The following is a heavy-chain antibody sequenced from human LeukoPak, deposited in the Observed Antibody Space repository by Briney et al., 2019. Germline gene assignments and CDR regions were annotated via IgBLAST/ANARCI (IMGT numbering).Heavy chain of an antibody. CDR1: GGSFSGYY. Sequence: PSETLSLTCAVYGGSFSGYYWSWIRQPPGKGLEWIGEINHSGSTNYNPSLKSRVTISVDTSKNQFSLKLSSVTAAHTAVYYCARWEGGGYYDFDYWGQGTLVTVSS. CDR2: INHSGST. J-gene: IGHJ4*02. V-gene: IGHV4-34*01. CDR3: ARWEGGGYYDFDY. D-gene: IGHD1-26*01.